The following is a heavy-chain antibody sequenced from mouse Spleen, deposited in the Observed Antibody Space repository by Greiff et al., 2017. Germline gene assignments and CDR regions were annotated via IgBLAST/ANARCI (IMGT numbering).Heavy chain of an antibody. V-gene: IGHV5-9-3*01. J-gene: IGHJ4*01. Sequence: EVQGVESGGGLVKPGGSLKLSCAASGFTFSSYAMSWVRQTPEKRLEWVATISSGGSYTYYPDSVKGRFTISRDNAKNTLYLQMSSLRSEDTAMYYCARLTNSYAMDYWGQGTSVTVSS. CDR3: ARLTNSYAMDY. CDR2: ISSGGSYT. CDR1: GFTFSSYA.